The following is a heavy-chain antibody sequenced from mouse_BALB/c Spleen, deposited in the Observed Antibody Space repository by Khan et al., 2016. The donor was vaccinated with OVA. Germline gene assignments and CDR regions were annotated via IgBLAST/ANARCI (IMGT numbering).Heavy chain of an antibody. J-gene: IGHJ4*01. Sequence: DLVKPGASVKLSCKASGYTFTSYWINWIKQRPGQGLEWIGRIAPGSGSNYYNEMFKGKATLTVDTSSTTAYIQVRSLSSEDAAVYFCGRSTYYGSGLYAIGYWGQGTSVTVSS. V-gene: IGHV1S41*01. CDR3: GRSTYYGSGLYAIGY. D-gene: IGHD1-1*01. CDR2: IAPGSGSN. CDR1: GYTFTSYW.